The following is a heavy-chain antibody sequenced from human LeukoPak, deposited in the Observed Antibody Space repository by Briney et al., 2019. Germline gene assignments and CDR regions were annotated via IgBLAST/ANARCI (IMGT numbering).Heavy chain of an antibody. V-gene: IGHV3-30*18. D-gene: IGHD2-21*02. J-gene: IGHJ4*02. Sequence: GRSLRLSCAASGFIFNNYGMHWVRQAPGKGLEWVAVISYDGSNKNYADSVKGRFTISKDSSKNTVYLQMNSLRVEDTAVYYCAKDWAPYCGGDCYFNYWGQGTLVTVSS. CDR3: AKDWAPYCGGDCYFNY. CDR1: GFIFNNYG. CDR2: ISYDGSNK.